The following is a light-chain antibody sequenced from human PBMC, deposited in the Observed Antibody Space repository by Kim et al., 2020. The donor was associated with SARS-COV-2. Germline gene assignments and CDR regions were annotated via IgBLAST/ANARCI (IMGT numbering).Light chain of an antibody. CDR2: ENS. CDR3: QAWDTRVV. Sequence: SYELTQPPSVSVSPEQTASITCSGDKLGDKYASWYQQKPGQSPVLVIYENSKRPSGIPERFSGSNSGNTATLTISGTQAMDEADYYCQAWDTRVVFGGGTQLTVL. V-gene: IGLV3-1*01. J-gene: IGLJ2*01. CDR1: KLGDKY.